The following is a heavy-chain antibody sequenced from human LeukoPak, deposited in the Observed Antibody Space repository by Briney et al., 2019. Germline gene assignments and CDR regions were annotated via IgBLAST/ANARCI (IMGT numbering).Heavy chain of an antibody. CDR2: IYYSGST. V-gene: IGHV4-39*07. D-gene: IGHD3-3*01. CDR1: GGSISSSSYY. CDR3: ARQITIFGVPLGWFDP. Sequence: SETLSLTCTVSGGSISSSSYYWGWIRQPPGKGLEWIGSIYYSGSTYYNPSLKSRVTISVDTSKNQFSLKLSSVTAADTAVYYCARQITIFGVPLGWFDPWGQGTLVTVSS. J-gene: IGHJ5*02.